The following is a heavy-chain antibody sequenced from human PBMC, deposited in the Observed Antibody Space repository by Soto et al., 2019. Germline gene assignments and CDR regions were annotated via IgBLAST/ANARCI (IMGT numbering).Heavy chain of an antibody. V-gene: IGHV3-9*01. D-gene: IGHD5-18*01. Sequence: EVQLVESGGGLVEPGKSLRLSCVVSGFTYEDFAMHWVRQARGKGLEWVSGISWNSASTGYADSVTGRFTISRDNAKNSLYLQMRTLTGDDTAMYYCVKDFRRYTNGLDVWGPGTSVTVSS. CDR2: ISWNSAST. CDR3: VKDFRRYTNGLDV. CDR1: GFTYEDFA. J-gene: IGHJ6*02.